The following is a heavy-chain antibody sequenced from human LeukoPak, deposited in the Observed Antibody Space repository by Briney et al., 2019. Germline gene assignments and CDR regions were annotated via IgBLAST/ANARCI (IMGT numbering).Heavy chain of an antibody. Sequence: SETLSLTCTVSGGSISGYYWSWIRQPAGKRLEWIGRIYTSGSANYNPSLKSRVTISADTSKNQFSLKLSSVTAADTAVYYCARVAYSGYDSIYWGQGTLVTGSS. D-gene: IGHD5-12*01. CDR1: GGSISGYY. J-gene: IGHJ4*02. CDR2: IYTSGSA. CDR3: ARVAYSGYDSIY. V-gene: IGHV4-4*07.